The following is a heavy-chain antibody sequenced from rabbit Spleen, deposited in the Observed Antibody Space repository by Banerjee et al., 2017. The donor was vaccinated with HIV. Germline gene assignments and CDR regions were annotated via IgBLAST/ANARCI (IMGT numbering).Heavy chain of an antibody. Sequence: QSLEESGGGLVQPGGSLKLSCKASGFDFSSSYWICWVRQAPGKGLEWIGCILTGGGNTYYANWAKGRFTISRTSSTTVTLQVTSLTAADTATYFCARDLASVVGWNFNLWGPGTLVTVS. CDR2: ILTGGGNT. V-gene: IGHV1S40*01. CDR3: ARDLASVVGWNFNL. CDR1: GFDFSSSYW. J-gene: IGHJ4*01. D-gene: IGHD3-1*01.